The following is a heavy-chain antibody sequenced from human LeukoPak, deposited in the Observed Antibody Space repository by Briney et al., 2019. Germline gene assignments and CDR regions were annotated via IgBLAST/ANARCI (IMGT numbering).Heavy chain of an antibody. CDR2: INSGGSGT. J-gene: IGHJ6*02. CDR3: ARDPQGYSSSWYLFYYYYGMDV. CDR1: GFAFSSNW. Sequence: GGSLRLSCAASGFAFSSNWMHWVRQTPGKGLVWVSRINSGGSGTSYAASVEGRFTISRDNAKNSLYLQMNSLRAEDTAVYYCARDPQGYSSSWYLFYYYYGMDVWGQGTTVTVSS. V-gene: IGHV3-74*01. D-gene: IGHD6-13*01.